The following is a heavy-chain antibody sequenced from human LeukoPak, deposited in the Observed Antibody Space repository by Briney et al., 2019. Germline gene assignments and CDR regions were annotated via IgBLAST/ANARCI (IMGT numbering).Heavy chain of an antibody. V-gene: IGHV1-46*01. J-gene: IGHJ6*02. CDR2: INPSGGST. CDR1: GYTFTSYY. CDR3: ARVPILAVDTAMVINGMDV. D-gene: IGHD5-18*01. Sequence: ASVKVSCKASGYTFTSYYMHWVRQAPGQGLEWMGIINPSGGSTSYAQKFQGRVTMTRDTSTSTVYMELSSLRSEDTAVYYCARVPILAVDTAMVINGMDVWGQGTTVTVSS.